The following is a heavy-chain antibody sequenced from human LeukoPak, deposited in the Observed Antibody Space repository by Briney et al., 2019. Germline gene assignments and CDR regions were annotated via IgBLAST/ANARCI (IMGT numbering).Heavy chain of an antibody. J-gene: IGHJ4*02. CDR1: GYTITGYY. CDR3: ARDRHITIFGVVTDY. V-gene: IGHV1-2*02. Sequence: GASVKVSCKASGYTITGYYMHWVRQAPGQGLEWMGWINPNSGGTNYAQKFQGRVTMTRDTSISTAYMELSRLRSDDTAVYYCARDRHITIFGVVTDYWGQGTLVTVSS. CDR2: INPNSGGT. D-gene: IGHD3-3*01.